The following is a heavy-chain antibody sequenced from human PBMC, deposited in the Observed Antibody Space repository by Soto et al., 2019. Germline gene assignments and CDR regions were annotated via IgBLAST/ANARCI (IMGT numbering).Heavy chain of an antibody. J-gene: IGHJ5*02. CDR2: FDPEDGET. V-gene: IGHV1-24*01. D-gene: IGHD2-15*01. CDR1: GYTLTELS. Sequence: ASVKVSCKVSGYTLTELSMHWVRQAPGKGLEWMGGFDPEDGETIYAQKFQGRVTMTEDTSTDTAYMELSSLRSEDTAVYYCARRKGYCSGGSCYFGWFDPWGQGTLVTVSS. CDR3: ARRKGYCSGGSCYFGWFDP.